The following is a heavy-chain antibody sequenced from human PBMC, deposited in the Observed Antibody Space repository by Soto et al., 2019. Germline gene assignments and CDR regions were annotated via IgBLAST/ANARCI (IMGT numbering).Heavy chain of an antibody. CDR1: GFTFSSYA. D-gene: IGHD3-9*01. CDR2: ISGSGGST. J-gene: IGHJ4*02. CDR3: AKPHYDILTGYYRDRMYLDY. V-gene: IGHV3-23*01. Sequence: PGGSLRLSCAASGFTFSSYAMSWVRQAPGKGLEWVSAISGSGGSTYYADSVKGRFTISRDNSKNTLYLQMNSLRAEDTAVYYCAKPHYDILTGYYRDRMYLDYWGQGTLVTVSS.